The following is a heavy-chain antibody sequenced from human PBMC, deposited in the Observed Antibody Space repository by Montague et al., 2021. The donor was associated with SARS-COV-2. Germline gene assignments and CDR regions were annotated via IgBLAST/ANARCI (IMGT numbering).Heavy chain of an antibody. CDR1: GFSFRRHV. D-gene: IGHD1-26*01. Sequence: SLSLSCAASGFSFRRHVMTWVRQAPGKGPEWVSAVVPRGDSTFYADSVKGRFTISRDNSKNALYLQMNSLRAEDTAIYYCARAGTNSETYYWGQGTLVTVSS. CDR2: VVPRGDST. CDR3: ARAGTNSETYY. J-gene: IGHJ4*02. V-gene: IGHV3-23*01.